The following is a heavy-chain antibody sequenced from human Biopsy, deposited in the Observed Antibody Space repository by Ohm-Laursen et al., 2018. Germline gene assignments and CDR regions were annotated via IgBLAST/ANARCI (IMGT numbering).Heavy chain of an antibody. J-gene: IGHJ2*01. CDR2: VYYTGST. CDR3: ARDRGYYSDRTVPGYFDL. D-gene: IGHD3-22*01. V-gene: IGHV4-59*01. Sequence: SETLSLTCTVSGDSISSYYWSWIRQPPGKGLEWIGYVYYTGSTDYNPSLQSRVTISVDTSKNHFSLGLRSVTPADTAIYYCARDRGYYSDRTVPGYFDLWGRGTLVTVSS. CDR1: GDSISSYY.